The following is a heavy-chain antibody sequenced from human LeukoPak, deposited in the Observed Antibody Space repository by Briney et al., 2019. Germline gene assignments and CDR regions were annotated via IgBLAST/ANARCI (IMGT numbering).Heavy chain of an antibody. CDR2: ISSSSSTI. Sequence: GGSLRLSCAASGFTFSSYSMNWVRQAPGKGLEWVSYISSSSSTIYYADSVKGRFTISRDNAKNSLYLQMNSLRAEDTAVYYCARGAISIAVAGPYYYGMDVWGQGTTVTVSS. V-gene: IGHV3-48*04. CDR1: GFTFSSYS. D-gene: IGHD6-19*01. J-gene: IGHJ6*02. CDR3: ARGAISIAVAGPYYYGMDV.